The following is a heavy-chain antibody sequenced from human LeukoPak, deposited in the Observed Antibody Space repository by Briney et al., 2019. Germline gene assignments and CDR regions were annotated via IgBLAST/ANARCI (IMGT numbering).Heavy chain of an antibody. CDR3: AKLTTVVTPRAFDI. V-gene: IGHV5-51*01. Sequence: GESLKISCQGSGYIFTSYWIAWVRQMPGKGLEWMGIIFPGDSDTRYSPPFQGHVTISADKSINTAYLQWSSLKASDTAMYYCAKLTTVVTPRAFDIWGLGTLVTVSS. J-gene: IGHJ3*02. CDR1: GYIFTSYW. D-gene: IGHD4-23*01. CDR2: IFPGDSDT.